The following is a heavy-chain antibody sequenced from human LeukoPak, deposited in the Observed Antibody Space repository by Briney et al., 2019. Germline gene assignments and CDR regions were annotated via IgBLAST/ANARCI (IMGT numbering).Heavy chain of an antibody. J-gene: IGHJ3*02. CDR3: AKEGDYYDSSGYYQDI. Sequence: PGGSLRLSCAASGFTFSSYGMHWVRQVPGKGLEWVAVISYDGSNKYYADSVKGRFTISRDNSKNTLYLQMNSLRAEDTAVYYCAKEGDYYDSSGYYQDIWGQGTMVTVSS. CDR1: GFTFSSYG. CDR2: ISYDGSNK. D-gene: IGHD3-22*01. V-gene: IGHV3-30*18.